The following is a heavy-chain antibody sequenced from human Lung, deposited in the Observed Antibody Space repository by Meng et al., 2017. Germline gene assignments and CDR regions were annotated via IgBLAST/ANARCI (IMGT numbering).Heavy chain of an antibody. CDR3: ARDEDISAAGKLFGDY. J-gene: IGHJ4*02. D-gene: IGHD6-25*01. V-gene: IGHV1-2*06. CDR1: GYNYPDHY. Sequence: QWPVVKSWSKGKKPGDSGKVSCKPSGYNYPDHYIHWVRRAPGQGLEWMGRINPKSGDTHYAQKFQARVTMTGDTSISTAYMELSGLRSDDTAMYYCARDEDISAAGKLFGDYWGQGTLVTVSS. CDR2: INPKSGDT.